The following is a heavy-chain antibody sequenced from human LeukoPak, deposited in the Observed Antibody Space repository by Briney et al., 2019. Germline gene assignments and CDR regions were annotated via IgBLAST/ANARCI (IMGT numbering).Heavy chain of an antibody. Sequence: GRSLRLSCAASGFTFSNHGMHWVRQAPGKGLEWVALIWYDGSNKEYAESVKGRFTISRDNSKNTLYLQMNSLRDEDTAVYYCARDQGTSTTAPKRKGRFDPWGQGTLVTVFS. V-gene: IGHV3-33*01. J-gene: IGHJ5*02. CDR3: ARDQGTSTTAPKRKGRFDP. CDR2: IWYDGSNK. CDR1: GFTFSNHG. D-gene: IGHD1-1*01.